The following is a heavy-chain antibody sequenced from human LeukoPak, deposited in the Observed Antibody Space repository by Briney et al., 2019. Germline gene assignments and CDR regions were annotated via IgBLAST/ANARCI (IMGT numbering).Heavy chain of an antibody. CDR2: ISSNGGST. Sequence: GGSLRLSCSASGFTFSSYAMHWVRQAPGKGLEYVSAISSNGGSTYYADSVKGRFTISRDNSKNTLYLQISSLRAEDTAVYYCVKDSGYCSGGSCYLRHFDYWGQGTLVTVSS. CDR1: GFTFSSYA. J-gene: IGHJ4*02. D-gene: IGHD2-15*01. V-gene: IGHV3-64D*09. CDR3: VKDSGYCSGGSCYLRHFDY.